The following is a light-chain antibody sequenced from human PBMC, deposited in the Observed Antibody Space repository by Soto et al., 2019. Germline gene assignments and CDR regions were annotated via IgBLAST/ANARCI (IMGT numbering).Light chain of an antibody. CDR2: AAS. J-gene: IGKJ2*01. CDR3: QQYNNWARS. V-gene: IGKV3-15*01. Sequence: EIVMTQSPATLSVSPGERATLSCWASQNISTNLAWFQQKPGQAPRLLIYAASTRATTVPFRFSGSGSGTEFALTITGLQSEDFAVYFCQQYNNWARSFGQGTNLEIK. CDR1: QNISTN.